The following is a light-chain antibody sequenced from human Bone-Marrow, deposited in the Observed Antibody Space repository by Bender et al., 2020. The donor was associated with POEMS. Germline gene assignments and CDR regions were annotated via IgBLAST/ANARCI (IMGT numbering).Light chain of an antibody. CDR3: SSYAGSNNLYV. Sequence: QSALTQPASVSGSPGQSITISCTGTSSDVGSYNLVSWHQQYPGKAPKLIIHEVSQRPSGVSYRFSGSKSGNTASLTVSGLQAEDEADYYCSSYAGSNNLYVFGTGTKVTVL. V-gene: IGLV2-14*02. CDR1: SSDVGSYNL. J-gene: IGLJ1*01. CDR2: EVS.